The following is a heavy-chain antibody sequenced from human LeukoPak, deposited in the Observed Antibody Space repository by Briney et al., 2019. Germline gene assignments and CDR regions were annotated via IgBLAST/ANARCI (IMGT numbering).Heavy chain of an antibody. V-gene: IGHV1-2*02. D-gene: IGHD6-6*01. CDR2: INPNSGGT. J-gene: IGHJ4*02. CDR1: GYTFTDYY. CDR3: ARARWQLVPYFDS. Sequence: ASVKVSCKASGYTFTDYYMHWVRQAPGQGLEWMGWINPNSGGTNFAQKFQGRVAMTRDTSISTAYMELGSLRSDDTAIYYCARARWQLVPYFDSWGQGTLVTVSS.